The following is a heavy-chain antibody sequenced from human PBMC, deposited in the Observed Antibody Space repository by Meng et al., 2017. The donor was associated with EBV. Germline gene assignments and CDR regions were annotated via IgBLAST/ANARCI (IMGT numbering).Heavy chain of an antibody. CDR3: AHIIAARPFDY. CDR2: IYWDDDK. Sequence: LKAPVTQPGKPQRPSPLPCSFLGFSLRIRGVGVGWIRQPPGKALEWLALIYWDDDKRYSPSLKSRLTITKDTSKNQVVLTMTNMDPVDAATYYCAHIIAARPFDYWGQGTLVTVSS. CDR1: GFSLRIRGVG. V-gene: IGHV2-5*02. J-gene: IGHJ4*02. D-gene: IGHD6-6*01.